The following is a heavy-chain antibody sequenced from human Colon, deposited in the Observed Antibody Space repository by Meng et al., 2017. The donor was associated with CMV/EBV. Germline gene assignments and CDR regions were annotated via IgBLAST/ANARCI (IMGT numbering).Heavy chain of an antibody. Sequence: ASVKVSCKASGYTFTSYYMHWVRQAPGQGLEWMGGFDPEDGETIYAQKFQGRVTMTEDTSTDTAYMELSSLRSEDTAVYYCATDQRYYDFWSGYYMNYWGQGTLVTVSS. J-gene: IGHJ4*02. CDR2: FDPEDGET. V-gene: IGHV1-24*01. CDR3: ATDQRYYDFWSGYYMNY. CDR1: GYTFTSYY. D-gene: IGHD3-3*01.